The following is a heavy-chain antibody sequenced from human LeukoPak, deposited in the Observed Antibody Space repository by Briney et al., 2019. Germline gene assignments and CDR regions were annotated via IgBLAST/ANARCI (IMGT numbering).Heavy chain of an antibody. CDR3: ARLYCSGGSCYYYGMDV. CDR2: IYYSGST. CDR1: GGSSSSYY. Sequence: SETLSLTCTVSGGSSSSYYWSWIRQPPGKGLEWIGYIYYSGSTNYNPSLKSRVTISVDTSKNQFSLKLSSVTAADTAVYYCARLYCSGGSCYYYGMDVWGKGTTVTVSS. V-gene: IGHV4-59*01. D-gene: IGHD2-15*01. J-gene: IGHJ6*04.